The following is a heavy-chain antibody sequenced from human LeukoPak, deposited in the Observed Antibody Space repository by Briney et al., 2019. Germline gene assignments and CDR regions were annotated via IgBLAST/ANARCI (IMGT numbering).Heavy chain of an antibody. Sequence: SETLSLTCTVSGGSISSGGYYWSWIRQHPGKGLEWIGYIYYSGSTYYNPSLKSRVTISVDTSKNQFSLKLSSVTAADTAVYYCARVVHYYDSSPWVDYWGQGTLVTVSS. D-gene: IGHD3-22*01. CDR3: ARVVHYYDSSPWVDY. V-gene: IGHV4-31*03. CDR1: GGSISSGGYY. CDR2: IYYSGST. J-gene: IGHJ4*02.